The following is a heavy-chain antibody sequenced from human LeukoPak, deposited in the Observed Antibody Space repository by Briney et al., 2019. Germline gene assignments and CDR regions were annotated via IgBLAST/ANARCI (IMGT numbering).Heavy chain of an antibody. D-gene: IGHD2-15*01. J-gene: IGHJ4*02. Sequence: SGGSLRLSCAASGFTFSSYWMSWVRQAPGKGLEWVANIKQDGSEKYYVDSVKGRFTISRDNAKNSLYLQMNSLRAEDTAVYYCARARCSGGSCYARGYYFDYWGQGTLVTVSS. V-gene: IGHV3-7*03. CDR3: ARARCSGGSCYARGYYFDY. CDR2: IKQDGSEK. CDR1: GFTFSSYW.